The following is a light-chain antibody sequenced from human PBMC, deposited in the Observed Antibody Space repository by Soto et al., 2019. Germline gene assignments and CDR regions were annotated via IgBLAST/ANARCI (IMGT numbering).Light chain of an antibody. Sequence: QSALTQPASVSGSPGQSITISCTGTSSDVGSYNLVSWYQQHPGKAPKLMIYEVSKRPSGVSNRFSGSKSGNTASLTISGLQAEDEADYYCCSYAGSRVFGGGTQLTVL. CDR3: CSYAGSRV. CDR2: EVS. J-gene: IGLJ3*02. CDR1: SSDVGSYNL. V-gene: IGLV2-23*02.